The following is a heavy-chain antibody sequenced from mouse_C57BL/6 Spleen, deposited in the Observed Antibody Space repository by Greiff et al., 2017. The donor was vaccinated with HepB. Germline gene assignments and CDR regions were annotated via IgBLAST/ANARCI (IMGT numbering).Heavy chain of an antibody. CDR3: ARSLDSSGYGFDY. V-gene: IGHV1-7*01. J-gene: IGHJ2*01. CDR2: INPSSGYT. D-gene: IGHD3-2*02. CDR1: GYTFTSYW. Sequence: QVQLQQPGAELVKPGASVKLSCKASGYTFTSYWMHWVKQRPGQGLEWIGYINPSSGYTKYNQKFKDKATLTADKSSSTAYMQLSSLTYEDSAVYYCARSLDSSGYGFDYWGQGTTLTVSS.